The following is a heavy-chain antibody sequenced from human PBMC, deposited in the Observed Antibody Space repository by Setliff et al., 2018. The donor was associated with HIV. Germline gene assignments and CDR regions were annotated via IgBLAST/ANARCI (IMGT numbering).Heavy chain of an antibody. CDR2: IKSNSDGGTS. J-gene: IGHJ4*02. CDR1: GFAFSSHQ. Sequence: GGSLRLSCAASGFAFSSHQMSWVRQAPGKGLEWVGRIKSNSDGGTSDYAAAVKDRFSFSRDDSKSILYLQMNSLEIEDTAVYFCSTGPSRVSDGIADFWGPGTLVTVSS. CDR3: STGPSRVSDGIADF. V-gene: IGHV3-15*01.